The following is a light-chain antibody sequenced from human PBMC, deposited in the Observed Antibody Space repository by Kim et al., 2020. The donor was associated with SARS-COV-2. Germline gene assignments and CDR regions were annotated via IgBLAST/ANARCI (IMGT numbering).Light chain of an antibody. CDR3: NSRESSGDDWV. V-gene: IGLV3-19*01. CDR2: GKN. CDR1: SLRSFY. Sequence: ALGQTVRITCQGDSLRSFYANWYQQRPGQAPVLVIYGKNKRPSGIPDRFSGSSSGNTASLTITGAQAEDEADYYCNSRESSGDDWVFGGGTQLTVL. J-gene: IGLJ3*02.